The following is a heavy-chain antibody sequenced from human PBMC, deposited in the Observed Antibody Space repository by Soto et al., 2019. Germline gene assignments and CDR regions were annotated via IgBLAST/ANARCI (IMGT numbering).Heavy chain of an antibody. V-gene: IGHV3-48*01. D-gene: IGHD3-10*01. J-gene: IGHJ4*02. Sequence: EVQLVESGGGLVQPGGSLRLSCAASGFTFSRYSMNWVRQAPGKGLEWGSYISSGGTITNYADSVKGRFTISRDNAQNSLYLQMNSLRAEDTAVYYCARDRSPGSFRGVSRQTDVDCWGQGTLVTVSS. CDR3: ARDRSPGSFRGVSRQTDVDC. CDR1: GFTFSRYS. CDR2: ISSGGTIT.